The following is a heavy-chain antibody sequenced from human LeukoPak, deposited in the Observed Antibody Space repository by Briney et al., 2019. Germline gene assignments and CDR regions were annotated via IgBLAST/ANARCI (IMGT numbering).Heavy chain of an antibody. Sequence: GASVKVSCKTSGYTFANYGINWVRQAPGQGLEWMGWINTNNGNTNYAQILQGRVTMTTDASTSTAYMELRSLRSDDTAVYYCARDLNWGNCGGDCYTSNWFDSWGQGTLVTVSS. CDR3: ARDLNWGNCGGDCYTSNWFDS. CDR2: INTNNGNT. J-gene: IGHJ5*01. V-gene: IGHV1-18*01. CDR1: GYTFANYG. D-gene: IGHD2-21*02.